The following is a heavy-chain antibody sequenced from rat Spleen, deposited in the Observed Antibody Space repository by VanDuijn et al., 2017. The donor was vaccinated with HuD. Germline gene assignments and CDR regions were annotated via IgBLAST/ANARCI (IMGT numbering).Heavy chain of an antibody. D-gene: IGHD5-1*01. J-gene: IGHJ3*01. CDR2: ITPSGGST. V-gene: IGHV5-19*01. CDR1: GFTFNDYW. CDR3: ATTPGRPFDY. Sequence: EVQLVESGGGLVQPGRSLKLSCAASGFTFNDYWMTWVRQAPKKGLEWVASITPSGGSTYYRDSVKGRFIISRDNAKNTLSLQMDSLRSEDTATYFCATTPGRPFDYWGQGTLVTVSS.